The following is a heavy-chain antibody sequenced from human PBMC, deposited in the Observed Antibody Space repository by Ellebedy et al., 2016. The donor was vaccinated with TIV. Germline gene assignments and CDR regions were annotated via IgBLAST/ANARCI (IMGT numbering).Heavy chain of an antibody. D-gene: IGHD6-19*01. CDR1: GYTFTAYY. CDR2: IIPILGIA. J-gene: IGHJ4*02. V-gene: IGHV1-69*02. Sequence: AASVKVSCKTSGYTFTAYYIHWVQQAPGQGLEWMGRIIPILGIANYAQKFQGRVTITADKSTSTAYMELSSLRTEDTAVFYCARTVSYSSGWYGYWGQGTLVTVSS. CDR3: ARTVSYSSGWYGY.